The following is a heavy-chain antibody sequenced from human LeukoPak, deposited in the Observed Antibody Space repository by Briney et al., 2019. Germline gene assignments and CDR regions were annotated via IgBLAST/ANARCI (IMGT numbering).Heavy chain of an antibody. Sequence: GGSLRLSCAASGFTFSDYYMSWIRQAPGKGLEWVSYISSSSYTNYADSVKGRFTISRDNAKNSLYLQMNSLRAEDTAMYYCARAPATAHYFDYWGQGTLVTVSS. CDR2: ISSSSYT. CDR1: GFTFSDYY. J-gene: IGHJ4*02. CDR3: ARAPATAHYFDY. V-gene: IGHV3-11*06.